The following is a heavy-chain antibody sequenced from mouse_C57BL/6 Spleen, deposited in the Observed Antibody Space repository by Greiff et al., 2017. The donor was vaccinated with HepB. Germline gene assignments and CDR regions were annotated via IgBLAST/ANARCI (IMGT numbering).Heavy chain of an antibody. CDR1: GFTFSSYA. V-gene: IGHV5-4*03. Sequence: EVMLVESGGDLVKPGGSLKLSCAASGFTFSSYAMSWVRQTPEKRLEWVATISDGGSYTYYPDNVKGRFTISRDNAKNNLYLQMSHLKSEDTAMYYCARAYEYYAMDYWGQGTSVTVSS. J-gene: IGHJ4*01. CDR3: ARAYEYYAMDY. CDR2: ISDGGSYT. D-gene: IGHD2-12*01.